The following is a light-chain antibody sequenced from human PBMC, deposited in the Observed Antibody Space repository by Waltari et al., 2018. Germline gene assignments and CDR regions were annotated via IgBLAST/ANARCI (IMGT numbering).Light chain of an antibody. CDR3: SSYTSSWGGGYV. CDR2: EVI. V-gene: IGLV2-14*01. Sequence: QSALTQPASVSGSPGQSLTISCTGTSSDVGGYHYLHWYQQHPGKAPKLMIYEVINRPSGVSNRFSGPKAGNTASLTISGLKAEDEADYYCSSYTSSWGGGYVFGTGTKVTVL. J-gene: IGLJ1*01. CDR1: SSDVGGYHY.